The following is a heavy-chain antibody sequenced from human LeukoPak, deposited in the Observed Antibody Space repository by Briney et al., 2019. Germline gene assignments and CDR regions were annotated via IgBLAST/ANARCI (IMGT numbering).Heavy chain of an antibody. CDR1: GDSVSSNSAA. J-gene: IGHJ6*02. CDR3: ARKNNWNDFYYHGIDG. V-gene: IGHV6-1*01. D-gene: IGHD1-1*01. CDR2: TSYRTKWNN. Sequence: SQTLSLTCAISGDSVSSNSAAWNWIRQSPSRGLEWLGRTSYRTKWNNDYAVYVKSRITIRPDTPKNRFALELNSVTPEDTAVYYCARKNNWNDFYYHGIDGLVQGTTVTDSS.